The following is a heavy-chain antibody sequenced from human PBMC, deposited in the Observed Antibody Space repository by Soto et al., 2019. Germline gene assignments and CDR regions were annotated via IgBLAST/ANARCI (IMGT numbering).Heavy chain of an antibody. CDR2: IHSDGRT. Sequence: GGSLRLSCAASGFPFSDNYMTWVRLTPGKGLEWVSVIHSDGRTYHADSVMGRFTISRANSENALYLQMDRLRADDTAVYYCSNGVAHHDKYLPFQYWGQGPLVTVSS. CDR3: SNGVAHHDKYLPFQY. D-gene: IGHD2-15*01. J-gene: IGHJ4*02. V-gene: IGHV3-53*01. CDR1: GFPFSDNY.